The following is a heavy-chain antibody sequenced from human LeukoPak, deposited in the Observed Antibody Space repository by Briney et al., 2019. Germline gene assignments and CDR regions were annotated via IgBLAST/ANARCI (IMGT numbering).Heavy chain of an antibody. J-gene: IGHJ4*02. D-gene: IGHD3-3*01. CDR3: ASGHYDFWSGYY. Sequence: ASVKVSCKASGYTFTSYYMHWGRQAPGQGLEWMGWINPNSGGTNYAQKFQGRVTMTRDTSISTAYMELSRLRSDDTAVYYCASGHYDFWSGYYWGQGTLVTVSS. CDR2: INPNSGGT. CDR1: GYTFTSYY. V-gene: IGHV1-2*02.